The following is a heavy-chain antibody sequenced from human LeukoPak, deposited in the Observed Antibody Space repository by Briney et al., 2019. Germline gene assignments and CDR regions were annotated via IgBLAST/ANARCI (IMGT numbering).Heavy chain of an antibody. D-gene: IGHD7-27*01. J-gene: IGHJ4*02. CDR1: GESLSGYY. Sequence: PSEALSLTCAVYGESLSGYYWSWVRQAPGKGLEWIGEINHGGSTNYNPSLKRRGTISVDTSKNHFSLKLSSVTAADTAVYFCATEGRMSLGIDYWGQGTLVTVSS. CDR3: ATEGRMSLGIDY. V-gene: IGHV4-34*01. CDR2: INHGGST.